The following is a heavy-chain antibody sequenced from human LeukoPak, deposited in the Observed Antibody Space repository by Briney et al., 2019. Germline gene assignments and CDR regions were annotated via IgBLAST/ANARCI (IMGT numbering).Heavy chain of an antibody. CDR1: GCSFTIYW. J-gene: IGHJ4*02. Sequence: GASLKISXKGSGCSFTIYWIAGVRPMPGKGLEWMGIIYPGDSDITYSPSFPGQVTISADKSIGTAYLQWSSLKASDTAMYYCARRLYCGGDCYSFDYWGQGTLVTVSS. V-gene: IGHV5-51*01. D-gene: IGHD2-21*01. CDR2: IYPGDSDI. CDR3: ARRLYCGGDCYSFDY.